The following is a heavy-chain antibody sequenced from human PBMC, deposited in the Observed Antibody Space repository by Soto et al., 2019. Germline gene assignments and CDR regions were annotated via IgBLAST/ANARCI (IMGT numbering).Heavy chain of an antibody. J-gene: IGHJ4*02. Sequence: EVQLVESGGGLVQPGGSLRLSCAASGFTFSSYSMNWVRQAPGKGLEWVSYISSSSSTIYYADSVKGRFTISRDNAKNSLYLQLNSLRDEDTAVYYCARGSPRVGATVAPFDYWGQGTLVTVSS. CDR2: ISSSSSTI. V-gene: IGHV3-48*02. CDR1: GFTFSSYS. CDR3: ARGSPRVGATVAPFDY. D-gene: IGHD1-26*01.